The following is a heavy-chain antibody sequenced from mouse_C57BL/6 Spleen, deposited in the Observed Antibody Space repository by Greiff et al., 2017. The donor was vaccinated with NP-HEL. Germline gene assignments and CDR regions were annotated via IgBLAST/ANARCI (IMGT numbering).Heavy chain of an antibody. V-gene: IGHV1-50*01. D-gene: IGHD2-13*01. CDR2: IDPSDSYT. CDR3: ARRGMVRAFFDY. J-gene: IGHJ2*01. CDR1: GYTFTSYW. Sequence: VQLQQPGAELVKPGASVKLSCKASGYTFTSYWMQWVKQRPGQGLEWIGEIDPSDSYTNYNQKFKGKATLTVDTSSSTAYMQLSSLTSEDSAVYYCARRGMVRAFFDYWGQGTTLTVSS.